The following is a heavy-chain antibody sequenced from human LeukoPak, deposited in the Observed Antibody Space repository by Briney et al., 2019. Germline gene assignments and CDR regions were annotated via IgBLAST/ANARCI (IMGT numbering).Heavy chain of an antibody. Sequence: AASVKVSCKASGYTFTGYYMHWVRQAPGQGLEWMGRINPNSGGTNYAQKFQGRVTMTRDTSISTAYMELSRLRSDDTAVYYCARSGDTAMVMYYFDYWGQGTLVTVSS. CDR2: INPNSGGT. CDR1: GYTFTGYY. J-gene: IGHJ4*02. D-gene: IGHD5-18*01. V-gene: IGHV1-2*06. CDR3: ARSGDTAMVMYYFDY.